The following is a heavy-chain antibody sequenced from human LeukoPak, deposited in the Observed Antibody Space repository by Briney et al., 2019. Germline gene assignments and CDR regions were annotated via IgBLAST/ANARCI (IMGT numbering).Heavy chain of an antibody. CDR3: ASRGIDYGDYGGDY. Sequence: PSETLSLTCTVSGASISSYYWSWIRQPPGKGLEWIGYIYYSGNTNCNPPLKSRVTISVDKSKNQFSLKLSSVTAADTAVYYCASRGIDYGDYGGDYWGQGTLVTVSS. J-gene: IGHJ4*02. CDR1: GASISSYY. CDR2: IYYSGNT. D-gene: IGHD4-17*01. V-gene: IGHV4-59*12.